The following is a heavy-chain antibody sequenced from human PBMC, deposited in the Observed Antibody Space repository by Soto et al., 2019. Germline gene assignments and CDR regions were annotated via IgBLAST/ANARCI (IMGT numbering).Heavy chain of an antibody. V-gene: IGHV3-30-3*01. CDR2: ISYDGSNK. J-gene: IGHJ6*02. CDR3: ARDKYGDYGYYYYGMDV. D-gene: IGHD4-17*01. CDR1: GFTFSSYA. Sequence: PGGSLRLSCAASGFTFSSYAMHWVRQAPGKGLEWVAVISYDGSNKYYADSVKGRFTISRDNSKNTLYLQMNSLRAEDTAVYYCARDKYGDYGYYYYGMDVWGQGPTVTVSS.